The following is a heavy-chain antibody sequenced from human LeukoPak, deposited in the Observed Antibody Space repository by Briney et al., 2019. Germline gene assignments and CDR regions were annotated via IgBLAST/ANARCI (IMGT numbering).Heavy chain of an antibody. CDR1: GFTFSSYG. CDR3: AKDLGNWNSEYYFDY. D-gene: IGHD1-7*01. V-gene: IGHV3-30*02. Sequence: GGSLRLSCAAYGFTFSSYGMHWVRQAPGKGLEWVAFIRYDGSNKYYADSVKGRFTISRDNSKNTLYLQMNSLRAEDTAVYYCAKDLGNWNSEYYFDYWGQGTLVTVSS. J-gene: IGHJ4*02. CDR2: IRYDGSNK.